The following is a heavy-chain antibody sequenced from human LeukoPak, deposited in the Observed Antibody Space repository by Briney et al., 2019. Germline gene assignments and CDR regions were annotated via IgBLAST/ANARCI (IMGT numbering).Heavy chain of an antibody. CDR3: ARAYSRSRFDY. CDR1: GYNFTNYW. J-gene: IGHJ4*02. Sequence: GESLKISCKGSGYNFTNYWISWVRQMPGKGLEWMGTIDPSDSYNNYSPSFQGHVTTSADKSISTAYLQWSSLKASDTAMYYCARAYSRSRFDYWGQGTLVSVSS. CDR2: IDPSDSYN. V-gene: IGHV5-10-1*01. D-gene: IGHD6-6*01.